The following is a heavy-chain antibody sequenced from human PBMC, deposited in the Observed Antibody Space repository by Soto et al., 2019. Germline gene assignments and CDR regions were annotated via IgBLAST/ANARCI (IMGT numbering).Heavy chain of an antibody. D-gene: IGHD6-6*01. CDR1: GFTFSVYA. CDR2: ISGNGGST. Sequence: RGSLRLSCGASGFTFSVYAMTWVRQAPGKGLEWVSAISGNGGSTYYADSVKGRFTISRDNSKSTLHLQMNSLRVEDTAVYYCAKDRTFGPPLVRFDSWGQGTLVTVSS. V-gene: IGHV3-23*01. J-gene: IGHJ4*02. CDR3: AKDRTFGPPLVRFDS.